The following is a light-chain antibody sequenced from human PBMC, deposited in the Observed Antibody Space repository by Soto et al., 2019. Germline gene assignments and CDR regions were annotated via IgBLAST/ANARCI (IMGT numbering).Light chain of an antibody. CDR1: SSDVGGYNS. CDR2: DVD. V-gene: IGLV2-14*03. CDR3: SSYASSSTLAV. Sequence: QSALTQPASVSGSPGQSITISCTGTSSDVGGYNSVSWYQLHPGKAPKLMIYDVDKRPSRVSNRFSASKSGNTASLTISEHQSEDEADYYCSSYASSSTLAVFGGGTKLTVL. J-gene: IGLJ2*01.